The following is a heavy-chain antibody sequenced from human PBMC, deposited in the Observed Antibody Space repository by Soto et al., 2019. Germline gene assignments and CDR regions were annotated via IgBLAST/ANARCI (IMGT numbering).Heavy chain of an antibody. CDR2: IYYSGST. CDR3: ARHSPSWYYFDY. Sequence: PSETLSLTCTVSGGSISSSSYYWGWIRQPPGKGLEWIGSIYYSGSTYYNPSLKSRVTISVDTSKNQFSLKLSSVTAADTAVYYCARHSPSWYYFDYWGQGTLVTVSS. J-gene: IGHJ4*02. CDR1: GGSISSSSYY. D-gene: IGHD2-8*02. V-gene: IGHV4-39*01.